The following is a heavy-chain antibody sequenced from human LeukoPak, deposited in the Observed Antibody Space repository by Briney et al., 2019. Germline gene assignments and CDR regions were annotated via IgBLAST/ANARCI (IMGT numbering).Heavy chain of an antibody. CDR1: GYSITSYW. J-gene: IGHJ5*02. Sequence: GESLMISCIGSGYSITSYWIGWVRQMPGEGLEWMGIIYPGDSDTSYSLSFQGQVTISADKSISTAYLQWSSLKASDTAMYYCARRLGLSGSYSWFDPWGQGTLVTVSS. CDR2: IYPGDSDT. CDR3: ARRLGLSGSYSWFDP. V-gene: IGHV5-51*01. D-gene: IGHD1-26*01.